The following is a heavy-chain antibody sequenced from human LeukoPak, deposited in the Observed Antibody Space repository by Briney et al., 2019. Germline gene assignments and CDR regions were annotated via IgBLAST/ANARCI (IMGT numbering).Heavy chain of an antibody. CDR3: AKDGEQEYDSSGYYDY. D-gene: IGHD3-22*01. V-gene: IGHV3-30-3*01. Sequence: GGSLRLSCAASGFTFSSYAMHWVRQAPGKGLEWVAVLSYDGSNRYYADSVKGRFTISRDNSKNTLYLQMNSLRAEDTAVYYCAKDGEQEYDSSGYYDYWGQGTLVTVSS. CDR2: LSYDGSNR. CDR1: GFTFSSYA. J-gene: IGHJ4*02.